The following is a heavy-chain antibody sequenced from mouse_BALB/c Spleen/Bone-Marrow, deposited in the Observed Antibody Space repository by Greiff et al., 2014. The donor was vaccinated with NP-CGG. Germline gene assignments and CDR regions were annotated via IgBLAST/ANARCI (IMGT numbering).Heavy chain of an antibody. CDR1: GYTFTTYY. Sequence: QVQLQQPGAELVKPGTSVKLSCKASGYTFTTYYMYWVKQRPGQGLEWIGEINPNNGGTNFKEKFKSKATPTVDKSSSTAYMQLSSLTSEDSAVYYCTRGRTWDFDYWGQGTTLTVSS. CDR2: INPNNGGT. CDR3: TRGRTWDFDY. D-gene: IGHD4-1*01. J-gene: IGHJ2*01. V-gene: IGHV1S81*02.